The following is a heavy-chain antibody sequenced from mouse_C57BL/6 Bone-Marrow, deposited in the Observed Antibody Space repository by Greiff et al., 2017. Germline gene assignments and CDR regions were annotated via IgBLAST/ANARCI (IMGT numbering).Heavy chain of an antibody. CDR1: GFTFSSYA. Sequence: EVQVVESGGGLVKPGGSLKLSCAASGFTFSSYAMSWVRQTPEKRLEWVATISDGGSYTYYPDNVKGRFTISRDNAKNNLYLQMSHLKSEDTAMYYCARDRGQLRLNYFDYWGQGTTLTVSS. V-gene: IGHV5-4*01. J-gene: IGHJ2*01. D-gene: IGHD3-2*02. CDR2: ISDGGSYT. CDR3: ARDRGQLRLNYFDY.